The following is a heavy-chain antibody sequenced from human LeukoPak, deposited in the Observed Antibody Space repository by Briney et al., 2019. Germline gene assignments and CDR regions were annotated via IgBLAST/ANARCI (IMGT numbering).Heavy chain of an antibody. Sequence: SETLSLTCTVSGGSISSGGYYWSWIRQPPGKGLEWIGYFYHSGSTYYNPSLKSRVTISVDTSKNQFSLKLSSVTAADTAVYYCARAPNAGGNGAFDIWGQGTMVTVSS. D-gene: IGHD4-23*01. V-gene: IGHV4-30-2*01. CDR1: GGSISSGGYY. J-gene: IGHJ3*02. CDR3: ARAPNAGGNGAFDI. CDR2: FYHSGST.